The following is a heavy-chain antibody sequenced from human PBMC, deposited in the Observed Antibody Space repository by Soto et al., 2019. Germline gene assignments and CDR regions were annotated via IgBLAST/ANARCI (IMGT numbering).Heavy chain of an antibody. Sequence: EVQLVESGGDLVQPGRSLRLSCAASGFTSADYAMHWVRQAPGTGLEWVSGIAWTGGSTGYADSVKGRFTISRDSAKNSLYLQMNSLRTEDTALYYCAKGKLAATIPSGWGYDMDVWGKGTTVTVSS. CDR1: GFTSADYA. CDR3: AKGKLAATIPSGWGYDMDV. D-gene: IGHD5-12*01. V-gene: IGHV3-9*02. J-gene: IGHJ6*03. CDR2: IAWTGGST.